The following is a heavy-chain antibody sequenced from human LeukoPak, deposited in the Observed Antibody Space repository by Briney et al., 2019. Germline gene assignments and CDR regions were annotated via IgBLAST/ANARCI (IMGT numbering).Heavy chain of an antibody. D-gene: IGHD1-7*01. J-gene: IGHJ5*02. CDR3: ARDGGLELPLGWFDP. CDR1: GGSISSSSYY. V-gene: IGHV4-39*07. CDR2: IYHSGNT. Sequence: SETLSLTCTVSGGSISSSSYYWGWIRQPPGKGLEWIESIYHSGNTYYNPSLKSRVTISVDTYKNLFSLQLSSVTAADTAVYYCARDGGLELPLGWFDPWGQGTLVIVSS.